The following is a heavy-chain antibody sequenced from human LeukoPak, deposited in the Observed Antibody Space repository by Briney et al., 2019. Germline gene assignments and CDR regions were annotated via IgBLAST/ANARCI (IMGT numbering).Heavy chain of an antibody. CDR2: IIPIFGTA. V-gene: IGHV1-69*13. CDR1: GGTFSSYA. D-gene: IGHD3-9*01. CDR3: ARDLPSYDILTGPQGY. J-gene: IGHJ4*02. Sequence: ASVKVSCKASGGTFSSYAISWVRQAPGQGLEWMGGIIPIFGTANYAQKFQGRVTITADESTSTAYMELSSLRSEDTAVYYCARDLPSYDILTGPQGYWGQGTLVTVSS.